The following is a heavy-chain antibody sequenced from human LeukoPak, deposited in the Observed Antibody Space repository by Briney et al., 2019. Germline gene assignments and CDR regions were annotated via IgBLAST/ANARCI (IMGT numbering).Heavy chain of an antibody. CDR1: GGSLSSGGYY. J-gene: IGHJ6*03. CDR2: IYYSGSN. CDR3: ARCPLAARHYYYYIDV. D-gene: IGHD6-6*01. V-gene: IGHV4-31*03. Sequence: SQTLSLTCTVSGGSLSSGGYYWSWIRQHPGKGLEWFVYIYYSGSNYYKPSVHSRVIISVDTSNNHSSLKLSSVTAADTAVYYCARCPLAARHYYYYIDVWGKGTTVTVSS.